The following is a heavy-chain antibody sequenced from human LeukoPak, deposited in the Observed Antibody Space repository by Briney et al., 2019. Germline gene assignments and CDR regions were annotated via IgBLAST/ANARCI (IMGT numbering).Heavy chain of an antibody. Sequence: GASVKVSCKTSGYTFTNYDINWVRQAAGQGLEWMGWMNPKSGNTGYSQKFQGRVTMTRDTSISTAYMELSSLRSDDTAVYYCARDSRNDILPNLYYYYYGMDVWGQGTTVTVSS. V-gene: IGHV1-8*01. J-gene: IGHJ6*02. CDR1: GYTFTNYD. CDR3: ARDSRNDILPNLYYYYYGMDV. CDR2: MNPKSGNT. D-gene: IGHD3-9*01.